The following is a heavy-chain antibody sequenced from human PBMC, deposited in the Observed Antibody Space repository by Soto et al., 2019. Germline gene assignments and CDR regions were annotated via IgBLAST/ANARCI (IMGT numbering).Heavy chain of an antibody. J-gene: IGHJ6*03. Sequence: QVQLVQSGAEVKKPGASVTVSCRSSGDTFTDYYMHWVRQAPGQGLEWMGWINPNSGVTKYAQKFQGWVTTTRDTSIRTVYMQLSRLRSDDTAVYYCARESGGATATLDYHYFYMDVWGTGTTVTVSS. V-gene: IGHV1-2*04. CDR3: ARESGGATATLDYHYFYMDV. CDR2: INPNSGVT. CDR1: GDTFTDYY. D-gene: IGHD5-12*01.